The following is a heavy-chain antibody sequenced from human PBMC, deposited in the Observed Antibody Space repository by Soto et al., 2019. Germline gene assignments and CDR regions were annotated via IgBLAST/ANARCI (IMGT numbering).Heavy chain of an antibody. D-gene: IGHD2-15*01. Sequence: GGSLRLSCAASGFTFSSYSMNWVRQAPGKGLEWVTYISSSSSTIYYAYSVKGQITISRDNAKKSLYLQMNSLRDEDTAVYYCARDRVAPDYWGQGTLVTVSS. CDR1: GFTFSSYS. V-gene: IGHV3-48*02. CDR3: ARDRVAPDY. CDR2: ISSSSSTI. J-gene: IGHJ4*02.